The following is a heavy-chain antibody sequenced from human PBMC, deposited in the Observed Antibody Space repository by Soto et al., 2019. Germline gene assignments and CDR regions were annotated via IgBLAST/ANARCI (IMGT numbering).Heavy chain of an antibody. CDR1: GFTFSSYA. V-gene: IGHV3-23*01. D-gene: IGHD3-3*01. CDR3: AKTASGNTHYYYYMDV. Sequence: EVQLLESGGGLVQPGGSLRLSCAASGFTFSSYAMSWVRQAPGKGLEWVSAISGSGGSTYYADSVKGRFTISRDNSKNTLDLQMNSLRAEDTAVYYCAKTASGNTHYYYYMDVWGKGTTVTVSS. J-gene: IGHJ6*03. CDR2: ISGSGGST.